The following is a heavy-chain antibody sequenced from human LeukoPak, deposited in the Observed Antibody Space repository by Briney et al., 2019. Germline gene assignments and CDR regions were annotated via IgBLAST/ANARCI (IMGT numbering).Heavy chain of an antibody. CDR2: ISSDSSDI. D-gene: IGHD2/OR15-2a*01. CDR1: GYNYRVYN. J-gene: IGHJ4*02. CDR3: AKGNIYDS. Sequence: GGAVRLSCAASGYNYRVYNMNSDRQAPGKGLEWIDKISSDSSDIFYADSVKFRFTISRDNAKNSLYLQMKSLRADDTAIYYCAKGNIYDSWGQGILVTVPS. V-gene: IGHV3-21*05.